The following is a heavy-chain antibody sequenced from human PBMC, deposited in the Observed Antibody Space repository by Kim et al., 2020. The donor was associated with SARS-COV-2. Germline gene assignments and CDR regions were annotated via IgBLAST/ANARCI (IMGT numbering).Heavy chain of an antibody. CDR2: T. J-gene: IGHJ6*02. Sequence: TYYNPAPTGRVTISVDTSKNQFSLKLSSVTAADTAVYYCARGAYYGMDVWGQGTTVTVSS. V-gene: IGHV4-31*02. CDR3: ARGAYYGMDV.